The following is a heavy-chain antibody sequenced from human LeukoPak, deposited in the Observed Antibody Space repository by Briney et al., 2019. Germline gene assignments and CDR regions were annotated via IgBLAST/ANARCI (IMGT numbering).Heavy chain of an antibody. CDR2: ITNWNGGST. CDR3: ARCSRSSTDCYSAFDI. D-gene: IGHD2-2*02. Sequence: GGSLRLSCAASGFTFDDYGMSWVRQASGKGLEWVSAITNWNGGSTGYAGSVRGRFTVSRDNAKNSLYLQMNSLRADDTALYYCARCSRSSTDCYSAFDIWGQGTVVTVSS. CDR1: GFTFDDYG. V-gene: IGHV3-20*04. J-gene: IGHJ3*02.